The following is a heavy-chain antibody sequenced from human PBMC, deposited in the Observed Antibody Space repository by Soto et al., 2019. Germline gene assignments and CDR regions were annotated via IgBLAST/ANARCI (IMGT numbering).Heavy chain of an antibody. D-gene: IGHD3-16*02. V-gene: IGHV1-18*01. CDR2: ISAYNGNT. J-gene: IGHJ4*02. Sequence: ASVKVSCKASGYTFTSYGISWVRQAPGQGLEWMGWISAYNGNTNYAQKLQGRVTMTTDTSTSTAYMELRSLRSDDTAVYYCARMGDYVWGSYRPFDYWGQGTLVTVSS. CDR1: GYTFTSYG. CDR3: ARMGDYVWGSYRPFDY.